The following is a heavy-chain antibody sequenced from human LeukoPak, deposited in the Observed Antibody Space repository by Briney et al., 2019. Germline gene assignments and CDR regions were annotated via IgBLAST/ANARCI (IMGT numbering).Heavy chain of an antibody. Sequence: GGSLRLSCAASGFTFSSYSMNWVRQAPGKGLEWVSYISSSSSTIYYADSVKGRFTISRDNAKNSLYLQMNSLRAEDTAVYYFARDMGASSWHAFDNWGQGTLVTVSS. CDR1: GFTFSSYS. CDR2: ISSSSSTI. D-gene: IGHD6-13*01. CDR3: ARDMGASSWHAFDN. J-gene: IGHJ4*02. V-gene: IGHV3-48*01.